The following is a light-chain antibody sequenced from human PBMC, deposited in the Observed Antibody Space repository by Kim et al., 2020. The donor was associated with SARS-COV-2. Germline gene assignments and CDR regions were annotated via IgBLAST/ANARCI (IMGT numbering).Light chain of an antibody. J-gene: IGLJ3*02. CDR1: CSDNGTSYH. Sequence: RVTNPGTGRCSDNGTSYHVEWYQQLPGTAPNLLINGNRNRPSGVPDRFSGSKSGTSASLAITGLQAEDEADYYCQSYDSSLSGWVFGGGTQLTVL. V-gene: IGLV1-40*01. CDR3: QSYDSSLSGWV. CDR2: GNR.